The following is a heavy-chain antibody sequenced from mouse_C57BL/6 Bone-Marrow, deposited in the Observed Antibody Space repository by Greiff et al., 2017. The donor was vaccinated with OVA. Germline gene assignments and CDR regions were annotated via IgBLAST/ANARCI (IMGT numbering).Heavy chain of an antibody. J-gene: IGHJ3*01. CDR3: ARGGAY. V-gene: IGHV1-82*01. CDR1: GYAFSSSW. Sequence: VQGVESGPELVKPGASVKISCKASGYAFSSSWMNWVKQRPGKGLEWIGRIYPGDGDTNYNGKFKGKATLTADKSSSTAYMQLSSLTSEDSAVYFCARGGAYWGQGTLVTVSA. CDR2: IYPGDGDT.